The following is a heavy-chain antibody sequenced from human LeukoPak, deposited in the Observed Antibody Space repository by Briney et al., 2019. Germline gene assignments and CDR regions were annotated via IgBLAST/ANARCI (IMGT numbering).Heavy chain of an antibody. CDR1: RFNFRHSG. Sequence: PGEPLPLPCEASRFNFRHSGLPWVPQPPARGLHRVPGTWNDGSNKYYADSVKGRFTISRDNSQNTVDLHMNSLRAEVTAVYYCAKDAQRGFDYRNSLEYWGQGTLVTVSS. V-gene: IGHV3-33*06. D-gene: IGHD4-11*01. CDR2: TWNDGSNK. CDR3: AKDAQRGFDYRNSLEY. J-gene: IGHJ4*02.